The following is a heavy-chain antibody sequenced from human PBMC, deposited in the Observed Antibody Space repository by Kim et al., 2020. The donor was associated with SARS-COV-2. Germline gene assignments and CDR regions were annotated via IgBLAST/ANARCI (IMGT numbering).Heavy chain of an antibody. D-gene: IGHD3-22*01. Sequence: ASVKVSCKASGYTFTGYYMHWVRQAPGQGLEWMGWINPNSGGTNYAQKFQGRVTMTRDTSISTAYMELSRLRSDDTAVYYCARTPRYYYDSSGLLYCFDYWGQGTLVTVSS. CDR2: INPNSGGT. CDR3: ARTPRYYYDSSGLLYCFDY. V-gene: IGHV1-2*02. J-gene: IGHJ4*02. CDR1: GYTFTGYY.